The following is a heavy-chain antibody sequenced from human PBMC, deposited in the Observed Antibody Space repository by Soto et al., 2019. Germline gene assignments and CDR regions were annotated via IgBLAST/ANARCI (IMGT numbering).Heavy chain of an antibody. CDR3: ARGRYYDSSGYYYFDY. V-gene: IGHV4-4*02. D-gene: IGHD3-22*01. CDR2: IYHSGNT. CDR1: GGSISSSNW. J-gene: IGHJ4*02. Sequence: PSETLSLTCAVSGGSISSSNWWSWVRQPPGKGLEWIGEIYHSGNTNYNPSLKSRVTISVDRSKNQFSLKLSSVTAADTAVYYCARGRYYDSSGYYYFDYWGQGTLVTVSS.